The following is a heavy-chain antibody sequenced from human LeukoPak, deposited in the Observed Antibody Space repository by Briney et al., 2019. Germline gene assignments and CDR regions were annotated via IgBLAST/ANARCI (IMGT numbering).Heavy chain of an antibody. J-gene: IGHJ4*02. Sequence: SETLSLTCTVSGGSISSYYWSWIRQPAGKGLEWIGRIYTSGSTNYNPSLKSRVTMSVDTSKNQFSLKLSSVTAADTAVYYCARAGYDSSGYSPHFDYWGQGTLVTVSS. D-gene: IGHD3-22*01. CDR1: GGSISSYY. V-gene: IGHV4-4*07. CDR3: ARAGYDSSGYSPHFDY. CDR2: IYTSGST.